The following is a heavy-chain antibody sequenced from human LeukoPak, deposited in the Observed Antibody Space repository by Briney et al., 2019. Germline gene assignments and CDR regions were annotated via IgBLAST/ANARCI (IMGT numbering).Heavy chain of an antibody. CDR3: ARDSKLGGMDV. CDR1: GFPVSSNY. V-gene: IGHV3-66*01. CDR2: IYSGGST. Sequence: GGSLRLSCAASGFPVSSNYMSWVRQAPGKGLEWVPVIYSGGSTYYADSVKGRFTISRDNSKNTLYLQMNSLRAEDTAVYYCARDSKLGGMDVWGQGTTVTVSS. J-gene: IGHJ6*02. D-gene: IGHD1-26*01.